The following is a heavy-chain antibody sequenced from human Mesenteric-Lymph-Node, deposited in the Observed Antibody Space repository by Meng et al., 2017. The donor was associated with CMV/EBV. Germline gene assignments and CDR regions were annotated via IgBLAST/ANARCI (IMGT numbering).Heavy chain of an antibody. CDR3: VRRKTIFGVVGPRRGQINY. V-gene: IGHV4-34*01. CDR1: GGSFSGYY. J-gene: IGHJ4*02. Sequence: SETLSLTCAVYGGSFSGYYWGWIRQPPGKGLEWIGSIYYSGSTYYNPSLKRRVTISVDTSKNQFSLKLSSVTAAHTAVYYCVRRKTIFGVVGPRRGQINYWGQGRLVTVSS. D-gene: IGHD3-3*01. CDR2: IYYSGST.